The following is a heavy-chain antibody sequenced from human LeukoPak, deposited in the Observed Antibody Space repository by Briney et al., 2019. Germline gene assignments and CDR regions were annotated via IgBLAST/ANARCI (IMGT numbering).Heavy chain of an antibody. V-gene: IGHV3-11*01. D-gene: IGHD1-26*01. CDR2: ISSSGITI. Sequence: GGSLRLSCAASGFIFSDYYMSWIRQAPGKGLEWVSYISSSGITIYYADSVKGRFTISRDNAKNSLYLQMNSLRAEDTAVYYCARVRRGNYYYMDVWGKGTTVTVSS. CDR1: GFIFSDYY. CDR3: ARVRRGNYYYMDV. J-gene: IGHJ6*03.